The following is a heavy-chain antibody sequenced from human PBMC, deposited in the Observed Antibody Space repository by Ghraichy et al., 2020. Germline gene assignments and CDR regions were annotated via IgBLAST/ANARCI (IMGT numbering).Heavy chain of an antibody. CDR1: GFVFSRYW. V-gene: IGHV3-7*01. D-gene: IGHD4-17*01. CDR2: VKADGSEK. Sequence: GSLNISCEASGFVFSRYWMSWVRQAPGKGLEWVASVKADGSEKNYVDSVNGRFTISRDNAKNSVSLEMNSLRVGDTAVYYCARDPYGDYKYGGTDYWGQGTVVSVSS. CDR3: ARDPYGDYKYGGTDY. J-gene: IGHJ4*02.